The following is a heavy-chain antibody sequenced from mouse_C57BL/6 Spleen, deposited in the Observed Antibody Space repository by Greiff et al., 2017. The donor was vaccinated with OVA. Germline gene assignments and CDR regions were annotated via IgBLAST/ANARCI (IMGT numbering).Heavy chain of an antibody. CDR2: INPNNGGT. D-gene: IGHD2-4*01. CDR1: GYTFTDYN. V-gene: IGHV1-22*01. CDR3: ARGNYAYAMDY. J-gene: IGHJ4*01. Sequence: VQLQQSGPELVKPGASVKMSCKASGYTFTDYNMHWVKQSHGKSLEWIGYINPNNGGTSYNQKFKGQATLTVHTSSRTAYRELRSRTSEDSAVYYCARGNYAYAMDYWGQGTSVTVSS.